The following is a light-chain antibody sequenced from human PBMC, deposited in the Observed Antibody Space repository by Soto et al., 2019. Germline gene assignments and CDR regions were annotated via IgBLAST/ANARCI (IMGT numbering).Light chain of an antibody. V-gene: IGKV1-5*03. CDR3: QQYNSYPWT. J-gene: IGKJ1*01. Sequence: DIQMTQSPSTLSVSVGDRVTITCRASQSISCWLALYQHKPWKAPKLLIYKAAILASGIPSRFSGSGSGTEFTLTISSLLPDDFATYYWQQYNSYPWTFGQGTQMEIK. CDR1: QSISCW. CDR2: KAA.